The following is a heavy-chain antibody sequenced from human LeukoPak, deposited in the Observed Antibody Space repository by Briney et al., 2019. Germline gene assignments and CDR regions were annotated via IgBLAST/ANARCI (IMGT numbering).Heavy chain of an antibody. Sequence: GGPLRLSCAPSGFTFNNYAMHWVRQAPGKGLEWVALLSYDGGNINYADSVKDRFTISRDNSENKLYLQMNSLRPEDTAVYYCARDPPFSRGWSRNFFDYWGQGTLVTVSS. CDR3: ARDPPFSRGWSRNFFDY. D-gene: IGHD6-19*01. V-gene: IGHV3-30-3*01. J-gene: IGHJ4*02. CDR2: LSYDGGNI. CDR1: GFTFNNYA.